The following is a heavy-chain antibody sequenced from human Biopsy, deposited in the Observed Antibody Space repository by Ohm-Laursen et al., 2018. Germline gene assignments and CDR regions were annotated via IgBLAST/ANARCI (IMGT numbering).Heavy chain of an antibody. Sequence: GTLSLTCTVSGDSISSYYWSWIRQPPGKGLQWIGYVYYTGSTDYNPSLRSRVTISADRSKNHFSLELSSVTAADTAVYYCARVGVGAPSIDYFDSWGQGALVTVSS. CDR2: VYYTGST. V-gene: IGHV4-59*01. CDR1: GDSISSYY. CDR3: ARVGVGAPSIDYFDS. J-gene: IGHJ4*02. D-gene: IGHD1-26*01.